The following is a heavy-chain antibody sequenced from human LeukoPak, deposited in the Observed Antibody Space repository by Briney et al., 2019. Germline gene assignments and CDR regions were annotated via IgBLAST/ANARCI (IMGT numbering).Heavy chain of an antibody. J-gene: IGHJ4*02. CDR1: GYTFTSYA. CDR3: ARRPKSSGWYSLDY. V-gene: IGHV7-4-1*02. D-gene: IGHD6-19*01. CDR2: ISTNTGNP. Sequence: GASVKVSCKASGYTFTSYAMNWVRQAPGQGLEWMGWISTNTGNPTYAQGFTGRFVFSLDTSVSTAYLQISSLKAEDTAVYYCARRPKSSGWYSLDYWGQGTLVTVSS.